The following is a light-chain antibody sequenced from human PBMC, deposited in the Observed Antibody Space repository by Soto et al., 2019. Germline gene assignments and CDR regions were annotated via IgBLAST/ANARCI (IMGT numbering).Light chain of an antibody. CDR3: SSFAGSNNFQV. J-gene: IGLJ1*01. CDR1: SSDVGGYNY. CDR2: EVS. Sequence: QSVLTQPPSASGSPGQSVTISCTGTSSDVGGYNYVSWYQQHPGKAPKLMIYEVSKRPSGVPDRFSGSKSGNTASLTVSGLQAADEADYYCSSFAGSNNFQVFGAGTKVTVL. V-gene: IGLV2-8*01.